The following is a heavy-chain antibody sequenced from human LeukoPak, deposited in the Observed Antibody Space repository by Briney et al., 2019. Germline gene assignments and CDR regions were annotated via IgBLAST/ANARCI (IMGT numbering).Heavy chain of an antibody. D-gene: IGHD4-17*01. Sequence: PSETLSLTCAVYGGSFSGYYWSWIRQPPGKGLEWIGEINHSGSTNYNPSLKSRVTISVDTSKNQSSLKLSSVTAADTAVYYCASLISGDYTLYYFDYWGQGTLVTVSS. CDR1: GGSFSGYY. J-gene: IGHJ4*02. V-gene: IGHV4-34*01. CDR3: ASLISGDYTLYYFDY. CDR2: INHSGST.